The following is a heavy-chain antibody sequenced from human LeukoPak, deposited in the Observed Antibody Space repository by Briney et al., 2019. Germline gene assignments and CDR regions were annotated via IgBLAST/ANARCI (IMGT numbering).Heavy chain of an antibody. D-gene: IGHD1-26*01. CDR3: AKERIVGAFDY. Sequence: GGSLRLSCAASGFTFSTYGMHWVRQAPGKGLEWVAVISYDGSNKYYADSVKGRFTISRDNSKNTLYLQMNSLRAEDTAVYYCAKERIVGAFDYWGQGTLVTVSS. J-gene: IGHJ4*02. CDR2: ISYDGSNK. CDR1: GFTFSTYG. V-gene: IGHV3-30*18.